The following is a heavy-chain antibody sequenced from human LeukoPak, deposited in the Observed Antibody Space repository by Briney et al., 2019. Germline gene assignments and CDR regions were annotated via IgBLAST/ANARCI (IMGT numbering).Heavy chain of an antibody. CDR1: GGSISSSSYY. V-gene: IGHV4-39*01. CDR2: IYYSGST. Sequence: SETLSLTCTVSGGSISSSSYYWGWIRQPPGKGLEWIGSIYYSGSTYYNPSLKSRVTISVDTSKNQFSLKLSSVTAADTAVYYCARHKQVPAARVDYWGQGTLVTVSS. D-gene: IGHD2-2*01. CDR3: ARHKQVPAARVDY. J-gene: IGHJ4*02.